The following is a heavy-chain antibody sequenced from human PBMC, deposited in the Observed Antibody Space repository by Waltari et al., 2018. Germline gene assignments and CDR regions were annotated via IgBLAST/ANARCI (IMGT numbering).Heavy chain of an antibody. CDR1: GFTFSSYS. CDR3: ARGQLEHDAFDI. Sequence: EVQLVESGGGLVQPGGSLRLSCAASGFTFSSYSMNWVRQAPGKGLEWVSYMSSSSSTIYYADSVKGRFTISRDNAKNSLYLQMNSLRAEDTAVYYCARGQLEHDAFDIWGQGTMVTVSS. D-gene: IGHD1-1*01. CDR2: MSSSSSTI. J-gene: IGHJ3*02. V-gene: IGHV3-48*04.